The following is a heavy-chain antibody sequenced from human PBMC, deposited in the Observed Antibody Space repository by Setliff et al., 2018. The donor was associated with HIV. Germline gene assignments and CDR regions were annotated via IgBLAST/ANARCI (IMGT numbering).Heavy chain of an antibody. CDR1: GGAFSGYY. V-gene: IGHV4-34*01. J-gene: IGHJ5*02. CDR2: VNHKGVA. D-gene: IGHD3-22*01. Sequence: SETLSLTCAVYGGAFSGYYWTWIRQSPGRGLEWIGEVNHKGVANYSPSLMRRATISADTSKNQFSLRLSSVTAADTAVYYCASRIYYYDTYRVLREEGFDPWGQGTLVTVSS. CDR3: ASRIYYYDTYRVLREEGFDP.